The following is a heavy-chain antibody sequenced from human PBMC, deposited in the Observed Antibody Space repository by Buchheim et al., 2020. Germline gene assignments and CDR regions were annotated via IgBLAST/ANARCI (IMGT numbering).Heavy chain of an antibody. CDR1: GFTFNNYW. D-gene: IGHD5-24*01. V-gene: IGHV3-7*01. Sequence: EVQLVESGGGLVQPGGSLRLSCVGSGFTFNNYWMSWVRQAPGKGLEWLANINENGRDKYYVDSVKGRLTISRDNAENSLYLQMSSLKVEDTAVYYCAREDGRNTNDYWGQGTL. CDR3: AREDGRNTNDY. CDR2: INENGRDK. J-gene: IGHJ4*02.